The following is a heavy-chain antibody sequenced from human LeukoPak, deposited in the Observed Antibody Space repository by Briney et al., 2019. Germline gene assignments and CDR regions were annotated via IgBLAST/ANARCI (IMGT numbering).Heavy chain of an antibody. J-gene: IGHJ4*02. CDR3: ARLAFAGAARPVNDY. D-gene: IGHD6-6*01. V-gene: IGHV4-34*01. CDR1: GGSFSDYY. CDR2: INHSGST. Sequence: SETLSLTCAVYGGSFSDYYWSWIRQPPGKGLEWIGEINHSGSTNYNPSLKSRVTISVDTSKNQFSLKLSSVTAADTAVYYCARLAFAGAARPVNDYWGQGTLVTVSS.